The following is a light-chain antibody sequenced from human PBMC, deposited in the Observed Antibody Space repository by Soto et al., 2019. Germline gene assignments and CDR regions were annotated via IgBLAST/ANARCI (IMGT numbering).Light chain of an antibody. V-gene: IGLV1-47*02. CDR1: SSNVVDND. CDR3: ATWDDSLRGRV. J-gene: IGLJ3*02. Sequence: QSVLTQPPSASGTPGQRVTISCSGNSSNVVDNDVYWYQQLPGTAPKLLIYSNNQRPSGVPDRFSCSMSGTSASLAISGLRYEDEADYYCATWDDSLRGRVFGGGTKLTVL. CDR2: SNN.